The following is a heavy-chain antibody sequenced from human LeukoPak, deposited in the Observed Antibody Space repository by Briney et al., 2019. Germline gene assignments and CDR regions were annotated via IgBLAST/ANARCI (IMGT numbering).Heavy chain of an antibody. Sequence: PSETLSLTCAVYGGSFSNYYWSWLRQTPGKGMEWIGEINDSGRTNYNPSLMSRVTVSVDTSKNQFSLRLTSVTATDTAVYYCARRWNYGRNYYIDVWGKGAPVSVSS. D-gene: IGHD1-7*01. V-gene: IGHV4-34*01. CDR2: INDSGRT. J-gene: IGHJ6*03. CDR3: ARRWNYGRNYYIDV. CDR1: GGSFSNYY.